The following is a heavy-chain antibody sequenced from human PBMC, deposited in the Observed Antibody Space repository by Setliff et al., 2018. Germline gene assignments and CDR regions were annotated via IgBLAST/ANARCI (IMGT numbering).Heavy chain of an antibody. J-gene: IGHJ6*03. Sequence: SETLSLTCTVSGGSLRGNAIFWGWIRQPPGKGLEWIGSIYYSGNTHYNPSLKSRVTISVDMSKNQFSLKLNSVTAADTAVYYCARSRGYKHDSSGYYYDHYYYYYMDVWGKGTPVTVSS. V-gene: IGHV4-39*01. CDR3: ARSRGYKHDSSGYYYDHYYYYYMDV. CDR2: IYYSGNT. CDR1: GGSLRGNAIF. D-gene: IGHD3-22*01.